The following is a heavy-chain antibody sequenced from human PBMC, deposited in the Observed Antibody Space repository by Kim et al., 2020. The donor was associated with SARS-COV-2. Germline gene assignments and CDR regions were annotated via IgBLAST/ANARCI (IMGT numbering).Heavy chain of an antibody. Sequence: GGSLRLSCAASGFTFSSYAMHWVRQAPGKGLEWVAVISYDGSNKYYADSVKGRFTISRDNSKNTLYLQMNSLRAEDTAVYYCARAASGSYYYGMDVWGQGTTVTVSS. J-gene: IGHJ6*02. V-gene: IGHV3-30-3*01. D-gene: IGHD3-10*01. CDR3: ARAASGSYYYGMDV. CDR2: ISYDGSNK. CDR1: GFTFSSYA.